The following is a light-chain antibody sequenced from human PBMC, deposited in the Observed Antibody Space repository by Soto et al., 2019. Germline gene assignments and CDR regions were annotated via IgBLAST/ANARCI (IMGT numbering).Light chain of an antibody. J-gene: IGLJ3*02. V-gene: IGLV2-14*01. Sequence: QSVLTQPASVSGSPGQSITISCTGTSSDVGGYNYVSWYQQHPGKAPKLMIYEVSNRPSGVSNRFSGSKSGNTASLTISGLLAEDEADYYCSSYTSSSIWVFGGGTQLTVL. CDR2: EVS. CDR3: SSYTSSSIWV. CDR1: SSDVGGYNY.